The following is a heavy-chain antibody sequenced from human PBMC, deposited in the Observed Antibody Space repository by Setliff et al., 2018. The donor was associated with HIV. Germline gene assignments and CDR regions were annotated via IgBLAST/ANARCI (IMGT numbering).Heavy chain of an antibody. V-gene: IGHV5-51*01. Sequence: PGESLKISCKGSGYSFTSYWIGWVRQMPGEGLEWMGIIYPGDSDTRYSPSFQGQVTISADKSISTAYLQWSSLKASDTAMYYCARLPYYDILTGRGSYYYMDVWGKGTTVTVSS. D-gene: IGHD3-9*01. CDR3: ARLPYYDILTGRGSYYYMDV. CDR2: IYPGDSDT. CDR1: GYSFTSYW. J-gene: IGHJ6*03.